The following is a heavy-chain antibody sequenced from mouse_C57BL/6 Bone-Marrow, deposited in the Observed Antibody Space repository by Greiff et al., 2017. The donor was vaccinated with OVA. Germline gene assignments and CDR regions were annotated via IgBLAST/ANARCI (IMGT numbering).Heavy chain of an antibody. D-gene: IGHD1-1*01. CDR3: ARTLLLLRYWYFDV. CDR1: GYTFTSYW. Sequence: LQQPGAELVKPGASVKMSCKASGYTFTSYWITWVKQRPGQGLEWIGDIYPGSGSTNYNEKFKSKATLTVDTSSSTAYMQLSSLTSEDSAVYYCARTLLLLRYWYFDVWGTGTTVTVSS. CDR2: IYPGSGST. J-gene: IGHJ1*03. V-gene: IGHV1-55*01.